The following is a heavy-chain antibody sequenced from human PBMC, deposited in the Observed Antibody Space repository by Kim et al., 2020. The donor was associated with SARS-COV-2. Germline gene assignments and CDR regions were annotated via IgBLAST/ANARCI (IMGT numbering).Heavy chain of an antibody. V-gene: IGHV1-2*06. J-gene: IGHJ5*02. CDR1: GYTFTGYY. CDR2: INPNSGGT. D-gene: IGHD3-22*01. Sequence: ASVKVSCKASGYTFTGYYMHWVRQAPGQWLEWMGRINPNSGGTNYAQKFQGRVTMTRDTSISTAYMELSRLRSDDAAVYYCARDLIVRDQLLWVYDSSGYSTGLREGWFDPWGQGTLVTVSS. CDR3: ARDLIVRDQLLWVYDSSGYSTGLREGWFDP.